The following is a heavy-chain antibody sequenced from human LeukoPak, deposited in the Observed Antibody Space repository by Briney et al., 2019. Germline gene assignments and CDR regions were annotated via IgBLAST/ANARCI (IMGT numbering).Heavy chain of an antibody. D-gene: IGHD2-15*01. CDR2: MYYSGST. V-gene: IGHV4-39*01. CDR3: ARPCSGGSCYANWFDP. J-gene: IGHJ5*02. Sequence: SSETLSLTCTVSGXSISSSSYYWGWIRQPPGKGLEWIGSMYYSGSTYYNPSLKSRVTISVDTSKNQFSLKLSSVTAADTAVYYCARPCSGGSCYANWFDPWGQGTLVTVSS. CDR1: GXSISSSSYY.